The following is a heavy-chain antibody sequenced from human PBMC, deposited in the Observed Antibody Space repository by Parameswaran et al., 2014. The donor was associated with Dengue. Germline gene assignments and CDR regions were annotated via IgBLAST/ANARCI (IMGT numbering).Heavy chain of an antibody. Sequence: RWIRQPPGKGLEWIGEINHSGSTNYNPSLKSRVTISVDTSKNQFSLKLSSVTAADTAVYYCARELRAEGITMVRGVPGLGPARKPVKDWFDPWGQGTLVTVSS. J-gene: IGHJ5*02. CDR2: INHSGST. CDR3: ARELRAEGITMVRGVPGLGPARKPVKDWFDP. V-gene: IGHV4-34*01. D-gene: IGHD3-10*01.